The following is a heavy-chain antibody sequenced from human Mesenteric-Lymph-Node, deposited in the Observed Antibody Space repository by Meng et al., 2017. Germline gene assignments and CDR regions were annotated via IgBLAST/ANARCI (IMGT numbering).Heavy chain of an antibody. CDR2: IYYSGST. D-gene: IGHD1-26*01. CDR1: GGSISSSSYY. V-gene: IGHV4-39*07. J-gene: IGHJ4*02. Sequence: ESLKISCTVSGGSISSSSYYWGWIRQPPGKGLEWIGSIYYSGSTYYNPSLKSRVTISVDTSKNQFSLKLSSVTAADTAVYYCARVGGSYYFVGYWGQGTLVTVSS. CDR3: ARVGGSYYFVGY.